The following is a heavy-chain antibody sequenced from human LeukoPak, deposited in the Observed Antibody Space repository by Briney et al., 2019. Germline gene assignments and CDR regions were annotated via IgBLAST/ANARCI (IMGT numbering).Heavy chain of an antibody. D-gene: IGHD1-26*01. Sequence: PGGSLRLFCAASGFTFRNYSMTWVRRAPGRGLVWVSAIRSSGDITDYADSVKGRFTVSRHDSKNTLNLHMNSQSAEDSAIYYCAKDPGVGATRFNDSWGRGAQVTVTS. CDR3: AKDPGVGATRFNDS. CDR2: IRSSGDIT. CDR1: GFTFRNYS. V-gene: IGHV3-23*01. J-gene: IGHJ4*02.